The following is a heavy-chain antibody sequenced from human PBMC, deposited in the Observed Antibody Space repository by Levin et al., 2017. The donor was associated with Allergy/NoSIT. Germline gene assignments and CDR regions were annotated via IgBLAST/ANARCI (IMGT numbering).Heavy chain of an antibody. D-gene: IGHD4-17*01. CDR1: GGTFSSYA. J-gene: IGHJ3*02. CDR3: ARPYGDYEGDAFDI. Sequence: ASVKVSCKASGGTFSSYAISWVRQAPGQGLEWMGGIIPIFGTANYAQKFQGRVTITADESTSTAYMELSSLRSEDTAVYYCARPYGDYEGDAFDIWGQGTMVTVSS. CDR2: IIPIFGTA. V-gene: IGHV1-69*13.